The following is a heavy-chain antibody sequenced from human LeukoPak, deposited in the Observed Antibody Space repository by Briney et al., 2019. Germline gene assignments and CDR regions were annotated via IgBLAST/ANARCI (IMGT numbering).Heavy chain of an antibody. V-gene: IGHV3-11*01. D-gene: IGHD3-3*01. CDR3: AKEVLRFLEWFGGGMDV. Sequence: KSGGSLRLSCAASGFTFSDYYMSWIRQAPGKGLEWVSYISSSGSTIYYADSVKGRFTISRDNSKNTLYLQMNSLRAEDTAVYYCAKEVLRFLEWFGGGMDVWGQGTTVTVSS. J-gene: IGHJ6*02. CDR1: GFTFSDYY. CDR2: ISSSGSTI.